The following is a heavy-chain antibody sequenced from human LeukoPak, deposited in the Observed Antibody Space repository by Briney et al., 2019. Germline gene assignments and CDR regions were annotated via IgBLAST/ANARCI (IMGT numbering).Heavy chain of an antibody. CDR1: GFTLIEYT. D-gene: IGHD3-10*01. CDR3: ARDKHYAFDM. CDR2: IYVGGRTT. V-gene: IGHV3-48*01. J-gene: IGHJ3*02. Sequence: SLTLSCVVSGFTLIEYTMNWVRQAPGKVLEWISYIYVGGRTTWYADSVKGRFTISTDSAKNSLFLQMDSLRAEDTAVYYCARDKHYAFDMWGQGTVVTVSS.